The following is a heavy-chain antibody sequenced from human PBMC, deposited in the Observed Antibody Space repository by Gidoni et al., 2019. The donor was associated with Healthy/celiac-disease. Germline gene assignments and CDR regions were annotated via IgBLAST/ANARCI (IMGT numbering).Heavy chain of an antibody. CDR2: SSGSGGST. V-gene: IGHV3-23*01. CDR3: AKRTAAAGTYYAYMDV. J-gene: IGHJ6*03. Sequence: EVQLLDSGGGLVQPGGSLSLSCAASGFTFSSYAMSWVRQAPGKGLAWVSASSGSGGSTYYEDSVKGRFTISRDNSKNTLYMQMNSLRAEDTAVYYCAKRTAAAGTYYAYMDVWGKGTTVTVSS. CDR1: GFTFSSYA. D-gene: IGHD6-13*01.